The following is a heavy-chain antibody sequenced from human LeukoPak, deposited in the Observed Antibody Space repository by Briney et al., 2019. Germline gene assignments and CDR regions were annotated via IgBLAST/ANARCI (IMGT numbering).Heavy chain of an antibody. CDR2: ISGSGIDT. CDR3: AKGSIVRATTGAFDI. V-gene: IGHV3-23*01. CDR1: GFTFNIYG. D-gene: IGHD1-26*01. Sequence: GGTLRLSCAASGFTFNIYGMGWVRQALGKGLEWVSVISGSGIDTYNADSVKGRFTISRDNSKHTVFLQMNSLRAEDTAVYYCAKGSIVRATTGAFDIWGQGTMVTVSS. J-gene: IGHJ3*02.